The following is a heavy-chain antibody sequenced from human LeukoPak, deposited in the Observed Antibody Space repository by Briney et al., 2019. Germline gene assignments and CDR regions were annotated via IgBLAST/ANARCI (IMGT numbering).Heavy chain of an antibody. CDR2: IYYSGST. CDR3: AKDRVLLWFGETDY. J-gene: IGHJ4*02. Sequence: SETLSLTYTVSGGSISSYYWSWIRQPPGKGLEWIGYIYYSGSTNYNPSLKSRVTISVDTSKNQFSLKLSSVTAADTAVYYCAKDRVLLWFGETDYWGQGTLVTVSS. D-gene: IGHD3-10*01. CDR1: GGSISSYY. V-gene: IGHV4-59*01.